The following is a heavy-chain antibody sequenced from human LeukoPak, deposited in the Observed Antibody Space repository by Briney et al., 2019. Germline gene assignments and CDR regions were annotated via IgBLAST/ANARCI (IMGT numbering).Heavy chain of an antibody. Sequence: PGGSLRLSCAASGFTPSDSAMHWVRQTSDKGLERVGRIRSKTNSYATEYAASVKGRFTISRDDSKNTVYLQLNSLKTEDTAVYYCARRMDPDYGDNKFFDYWGLGTEVTVSS. J-gene: IGHJ4*02. CDR1: GFTPSDSA. CDR2: IRSKTNSYAT. D-gene: IGHD4-23*01. V-gene: IGHV3-73*01. CDR3: ARRMDPDYGDNKFFDY.